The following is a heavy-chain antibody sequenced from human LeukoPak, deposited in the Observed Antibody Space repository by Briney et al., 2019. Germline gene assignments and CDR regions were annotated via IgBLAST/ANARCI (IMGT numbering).Heavy chain of an antibody. D-gene: IGHD4-17*01. V-gene: IGHV3-21*01. J-gene: IGHJ5*02. CDR2: ISSSSSYI. Sequence: GGSLRLSCAASGFTFSSYAMSWVRQAPGKGLEWVSSISSSSSYIYYADSVKGRFTISRDNAKNSLYLQMNSLRAEDTAVYYCAGGPNDYGDYVGWFDPWGQGTLVTVSS. CDR1: GFTFSSYA. CDR3: AGGPNDYGDYVGWFDP.